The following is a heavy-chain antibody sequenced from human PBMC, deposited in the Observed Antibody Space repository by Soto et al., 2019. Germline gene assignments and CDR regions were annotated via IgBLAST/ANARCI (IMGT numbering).Heavy chain of an antibody. Sequence: SETLSLTCAVSGGSISSSNWWSWVRQPPGKGLEWIGEIYHSGSTNYNPSLKSRVTISVDKSKNHFFLKMSSMSAAATALFYCASPPGDCYDGSGYPRFDPWGQGTLVTVSS. D-gene: IGHD3-22*01. CDR3: ASPPGDCYDGSGYPRFDP. CDR2: IYHSGST. J-gene: IGHJ5*02. V-gene: IGHV4-4*02. CDR1: GGSISSSNW.